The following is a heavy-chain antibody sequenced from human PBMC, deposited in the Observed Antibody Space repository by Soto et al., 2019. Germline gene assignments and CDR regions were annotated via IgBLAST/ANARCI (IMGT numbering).Heavy chain of an antibody. CDR3: TLGSWSAETFDI. D-gene: IGHD6-13*01. Sequence: QVQLVQSGAEVKKPGSSVKVSCKASGGTFSTYTIIWVRQAPGQGLEWMGRILPMLDITNSAQRFQGRVTITADKATSPAYVELSSLRSEDTAVYYCTLGSWSAETFDIWGRGTMVTVSS. J-gene: IGHJ3*02. CDR2: ILPMLDIT. V-gene: IGHV1-69*02. CDR1: GGTFSTYT.